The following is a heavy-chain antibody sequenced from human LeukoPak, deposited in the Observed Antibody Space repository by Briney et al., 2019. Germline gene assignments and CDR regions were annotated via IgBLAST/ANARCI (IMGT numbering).Heavy chain of an antibody. D-gene: IGHD3-16*02. J-gene: IGHJ5*02. V-gene: IGHV1-46*01. CDR2: ITPSDGAT. CDR3: ARELSRTYWFGP. Sequence: ASVKVSCKASGFTFTNYHIHWVRQAPGQGLEWMGIITPSDGATSYAQKFRGRVTMTRDTSTSTVYMELRSLTPEDTAVYFCARELSRTYWFGPWGQGTLVAVSS. CDR1: GFTFTNYH.